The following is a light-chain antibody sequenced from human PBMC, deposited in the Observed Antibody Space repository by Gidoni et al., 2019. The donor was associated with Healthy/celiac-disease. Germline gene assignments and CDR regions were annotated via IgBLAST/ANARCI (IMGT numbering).Light chain of an antibody. CDR1: SSDVGGYNY. V-gene: IGLV2-14*01. Sequence: QSALTQPASVSGSPGQSITISCTGTSSDVGGYNYVSWYQQHPGKAPNLMIYEVSNRPSGVSNRFSGSKSGNTASLTISGLQAEDEADYYCSSYTSSSTLEVFGTGTTVTVL. CDR2: EVS. CDR3: SSYTSSSTLEV. J-gene: IGLJ1*01.